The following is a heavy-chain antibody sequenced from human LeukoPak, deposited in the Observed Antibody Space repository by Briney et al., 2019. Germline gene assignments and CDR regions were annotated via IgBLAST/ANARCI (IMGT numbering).Heavy chain of an antibody. D-gene: IGHD3-10*01. CDR1: GFTFSSYS. CDR2: ISSSSSYI. CDR3: ARAFNYYGSGSYYDLIDY. J-gene: IGHJ4*02. V-gene: IGHV3-21*01. Sequence: PGGSLRLSCAAFGFTFSSYSMNWVRQAPGKGLEWVSSISSSSSYIYYADSVKGRFTISRDNAKNSLYLQVNSLRAEDTAVYYCARAFNYYGSGSYYDLIDYWGQGTLVTVSS.